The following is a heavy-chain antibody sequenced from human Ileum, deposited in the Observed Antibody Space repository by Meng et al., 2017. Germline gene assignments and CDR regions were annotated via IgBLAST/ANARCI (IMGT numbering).Heavy chain of an antibody. CDR1: GYTFTGYH. Sequence: ASVKVSCKASGYTFTGYHIHWVRQAPGQGLEWIGRVSPSSGVTNFAQKFQGRVTMTTDTYISTTYLEVNWLTSDDTAVYFCARDGGYYYAYGMDVWGQGTLVTVSS. V-gene: IGHV1-2*06. CDR2: VSPSSGVT. D-gene: IGHD5-12*01. CDR3: ARDGGYYYAYGMDV. J-gene: IGHJ6*02.